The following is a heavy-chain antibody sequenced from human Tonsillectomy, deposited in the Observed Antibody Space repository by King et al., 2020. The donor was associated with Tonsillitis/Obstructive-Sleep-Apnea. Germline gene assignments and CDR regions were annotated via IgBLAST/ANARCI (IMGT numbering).Heavy chain of an antibody. V-gene: IGHV1-46*01. D-gene: IGHD2-21*01. CDR2: INPSSGFT. CDR3: ARDDNVGRYIDS. CDR1: GYTFTRYY. J-gene: IGHJ4*02. Sequence: QLVQSGAEVKTPGASVKVSCKASGYTFTRYYIHWVRQARGQGLEGMGIINPSSGFTTYAQKFQGRVSMTTNTSASTVHLELSSLRSEDTAVYYCARDDNVGRYIDSWGQGTLVTVSS.